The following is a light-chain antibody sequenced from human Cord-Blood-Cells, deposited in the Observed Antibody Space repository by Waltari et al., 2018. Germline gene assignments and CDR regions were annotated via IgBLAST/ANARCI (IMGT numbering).Light chain of an antibody. CDR3: QQYDNLPRLT. Sequence: DIQMTQSPSSLSASGGDRVTITCQASQDISNYLNWYQQKPGKAPKLLIYDASNLETGVPSRFSGSGSGTDFTFTISSLQPEDIATYYCQQYDNLPRLTFGGGTKVEIK. V-gene: IGKV1-33*01. J-gene: IGKJ4*01. CDR2: DAS. CDR1: QDISNY.